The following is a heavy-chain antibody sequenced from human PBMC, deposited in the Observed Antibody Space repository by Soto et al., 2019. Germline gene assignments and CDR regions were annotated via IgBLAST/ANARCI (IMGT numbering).Heavy chain of an antibody. V-gene: IGHV3-30*18. Sequence: GGSLRLSCAASGFTFSSYGMHWVRQAPGKGLEWVAVISYDGSNKYYADSVKGRFTISRDNSKNTLYLQMNSLRAEDTAVYYCAKGSMTTPYYYYYYGMDVWGQGTTVTVSS. J-gene: IGHJ6*02. D-gene: IGHD4-17*01. CDR3: AKGSMTTPYYYYYYGMDV. CDR1: GFTFSSYG. CDR2: ISYDGSNK.